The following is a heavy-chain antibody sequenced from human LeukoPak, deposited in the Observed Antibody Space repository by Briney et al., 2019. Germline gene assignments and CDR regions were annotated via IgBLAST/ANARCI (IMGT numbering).Heavy chain of an antibody. CDR2: ILGSGGTT. Sequence: GGSLRLSCAASGFTFSNYAMSWVRQAPGKGLEWVSVILGSGGTTYYADSVKGRFTISRDNTMNTLYLQMDSLRVEDTAVYYCAKGDGWGSSYYFDCWGQGTLVTVSS. CDR1: GFTFSNYA. V-gene: IGHV3-23*01. D-gene: IGHD3-10*01. CDR3: AKGDGWGSSYYFDC. J-gene: IGHJ4*02.